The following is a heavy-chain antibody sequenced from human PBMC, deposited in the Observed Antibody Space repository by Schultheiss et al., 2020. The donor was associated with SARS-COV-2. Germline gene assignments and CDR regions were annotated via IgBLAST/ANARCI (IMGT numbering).Heavy chain of an antibody. CDR2: IKQDGSEK. D-gene: IGHD2-2*01. J-gene: IGHJ6*02. CDR3: AKDSLVVPAAKGSWYYYYGMDV. V-gene: IGHV3-7*01. Sequence: GGSLRLSCAASGFTFSSYWMSWVRQAPGKGLEWVANIKQDGSEKYYVDSVKGRFTISRDNAKNSLYLQMNSLRAEDTAVYYCAKDSLVVPAAKGSWYYYYGMDVWGQGTTVTVSS. CDR1: GFTFSSYW.